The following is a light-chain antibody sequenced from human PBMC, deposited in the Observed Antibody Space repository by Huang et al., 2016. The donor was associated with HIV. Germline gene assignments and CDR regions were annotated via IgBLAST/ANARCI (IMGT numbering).Light chain of an antibody. Sequence: IQLTQSPSSLSASVGDRVTITCRASQDIGSYLAWYQQKPGKAPNLLMYGASTLESGVPSRFSGSGSGTDFTLTINNLQPEDFATYYCLQLNSYPGAFGPGNNVDV. CDR2: GAS. CDR1: QDIGSY. J-gene: IGKJ3*01. CDR3: LQLNSYPGA. V-gene: IGKV1-9*01.